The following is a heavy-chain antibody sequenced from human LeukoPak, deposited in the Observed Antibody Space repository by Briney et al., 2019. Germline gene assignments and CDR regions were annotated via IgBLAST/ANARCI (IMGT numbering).Heavy chain of an antibody. J-gene: IGHJ5*02. Sequence: SETLSLTCTVSGGSISSSSYYWGWIRQPPGKGLEWIGSIYYSGSTYYNPSLKSRVTISVDTSKNQFSLKLSSVTAADTAVYYCARGRGGFAVVLKNWFDPWGQGTLVTVSS. CDR3: ARGRGGFAVVLKNWFDP. CDR2: IYYSGST. D-gene: IGHD2-21*01. CDR1: GGSISSSSYY. V-gene: IGHV4-39*01.